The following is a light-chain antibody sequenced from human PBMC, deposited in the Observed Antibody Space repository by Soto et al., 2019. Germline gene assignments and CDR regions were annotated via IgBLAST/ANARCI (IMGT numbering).Light chain of an antibody. CDR1: SSNIGNNA. CDR3: AAWDDRLNGPV. V-gene: IGLV1-36*01. Sequence: QSVLTQPPSVSAAPRQRVTISCSGGSSNIGNNAVNWYQQLPGKAPKLLIYYDDLLPSGVSDRFSGSKSGTSASLAISGLQSEDEADYYCAAWDDRLNGPVFGGGTKVTVL. J-gene: IGLJ3*02. CDR2: YDD.